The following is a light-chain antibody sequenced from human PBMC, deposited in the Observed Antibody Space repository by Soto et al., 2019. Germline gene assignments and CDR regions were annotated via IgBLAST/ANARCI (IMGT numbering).Light chain of an antibody. V-gene: IGLV1-51*02. Sequence: QSVLTQPPSVSAAPGQKVTISCSGSSSNIGNNYVSWYQQLPGTAPKLLIYENNKRPSGIPDRFSGSKSGTSATLGITGLQNGGEDDYYCGTWDSSLSAGVFGGGTKLTVL. CDR1: SSNIGNNY. CDR2: ENN. CDR3: GTWDSSLSAGV. J-gene: IGLJ3*02.